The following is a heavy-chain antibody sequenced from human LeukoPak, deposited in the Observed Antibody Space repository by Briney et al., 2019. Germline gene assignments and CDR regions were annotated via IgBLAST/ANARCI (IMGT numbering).Heavy chain of an antibody. J-gene: IGHJ4*02. CDR3: ARTPPSYYYDSSGYTFDY. CDR2: IYYSRST. CDR1: GGSISSSSYY. D-gene: IGHD3-22*01. Sequence: SETLSLTCTLSGGSISSSSYYWGWIRQPPGKGLEWFGSIYYSRSTYYSPSLKTRVTISVDTSRNQFSLKLSSVTAADTAVYYCARTPPSYYYDSSGYTFDYWGQGTLVTVSS. V-gene: IGHV4-39*01.